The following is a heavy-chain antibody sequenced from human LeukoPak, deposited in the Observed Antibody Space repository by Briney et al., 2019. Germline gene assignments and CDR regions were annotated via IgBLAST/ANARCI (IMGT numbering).Heavy chain of an antibody. CDR1: GGTFSSYA. D-gene: IGHD3-10*01. V-gene: IGHV1-69*04. J-gene: IGHJ3*02. CDR2: IIPILGIA. Sequence: GASVKVCCKASGGTFSSYAISWVRQAPGQGLEWMGRIIPILGIANYAQKRQGRVTMTTDTSTSTAYMELRSLRSDDTAVSYCARETRWFGGGRDAFDIWGQGTMVTVSS. CDR3: ARETRWFGGGRDAFDI.